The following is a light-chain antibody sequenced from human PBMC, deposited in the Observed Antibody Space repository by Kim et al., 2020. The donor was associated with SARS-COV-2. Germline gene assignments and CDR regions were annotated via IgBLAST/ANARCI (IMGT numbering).Light chain of an antibody. CDR3: QQCGTTPWT. CDR2: DAS. CDR1: QSISSRY. Sequence: VLTQSPGTLSLSLGEGTTLSCRASQSISSRYFAWYQQKPGQAPRLLIYDASNRATGIPDRFSGSGSGTDFTLTISRLEPEDFAVYYCQQCGTTPWTFGQGTKVDIK. J-gene: IGKJ1*01. V-gene: IGKV3-20*01.